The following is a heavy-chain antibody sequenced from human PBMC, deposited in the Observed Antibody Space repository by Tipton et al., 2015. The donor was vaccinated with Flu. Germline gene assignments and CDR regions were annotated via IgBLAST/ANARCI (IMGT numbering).Heavy chain of an antibody. CDR3: ARSISIFGRVITHRVDYGMNV. Sequence: SLRLSCEVSGFPLRSFWMNWVRQVPGSGLEWVANINEDGSERDYVDPVRGRFTISRNNAKNLLFLQMNSLRVEDTGVDYCARSISIFGRVITHRVDYGMNVWGPGTTLIVSS. V-gene: IGHV3-7*01. CDR1: GFPLRSFW. J-gene: IGHJ6*02. CDR2: INEDGSER. D-gene: IGHD3-3*01.